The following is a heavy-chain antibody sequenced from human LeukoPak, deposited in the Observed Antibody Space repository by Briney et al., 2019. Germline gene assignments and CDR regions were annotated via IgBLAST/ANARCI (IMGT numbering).Heavy chain of an antibody. D-gene: IGHD3-22*01. Sequence: GESLKISCKGSGYSFTSYWIGWVRQMPGKGLEWMGIINPGDSDTRYSPSFQGQVTISADKSISTAYLQWSSLKASDTAMYYCARHPHYYDSSGYSQVDYWGQGTLVTVSS. CDR2: INPGDSDT. V-gene: IGHV5-51*01. J-gene: IGHJ4*02. CDR3: ARHPHYYDSSGYSQVDY. CDR1: GYSFTSYW.